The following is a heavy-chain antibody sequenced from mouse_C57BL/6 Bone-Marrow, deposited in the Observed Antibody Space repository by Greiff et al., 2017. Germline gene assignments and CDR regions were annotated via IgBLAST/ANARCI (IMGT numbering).Heavy chain of an antibody. CDR1: GYTFTGYW. CDR2: IHPDSGST. J-gene: IGHJ2*01. CDR3: ANYYFDY. V-gene: IGHV1-64*01. Sequence: QVQLQQPGAELVKPGASVKLSCKASGYTFTGYWMHWVKQRPGQGLEWIGIIHPDSGSTNYNEKFKSKATLTVAKSSSTAYMQLSSLTSEDSAVYYCANYYFDYWGQGTTLTVSS.